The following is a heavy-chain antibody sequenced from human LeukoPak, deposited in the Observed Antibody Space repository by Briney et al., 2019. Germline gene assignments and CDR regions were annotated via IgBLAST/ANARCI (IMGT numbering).Heavy chain of an antibody. Sequence: GGSLRLSCAASGFTFSKFAMYWVRQAPGRGLEWVSALTDSGETTYYADSVRGRFTISRDNSKNTLYLQMNSLRTDDTALYYCAKDLGGEELFGYWGQGTLVTVSS. J-gene: IGHJ4*02. D-gene: IGHD3-10*01. CDR3: AKDLGGEELFGY. CDR2: LTDSGETT. CDR1: GFTFSKFA. V-gene: IGHV3-23*01.